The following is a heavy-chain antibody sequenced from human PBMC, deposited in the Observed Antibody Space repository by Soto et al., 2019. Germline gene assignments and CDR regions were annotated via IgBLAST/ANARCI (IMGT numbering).Heavy chain of an antibody. CDR2: IYWDDEK. Sequence: QITLNESGPTLVKPTETLTLTRTFSGFSLSTSGVGVGWIRQSPGKAPEWLALIYWDDEKRYSASLKSRLTISKDTSKNQVVLTMANLDPADTATYHCAHRVLRTVFGLVTTTAIYFDFWGQGTPVAVSS. CDR1: GFSLSTSGVG. V-gene: IGHV2-5*02. J-gene: IGHJ4*02. D-gene: IGHD3-3*01. CDR3: AHRVLRTVFGLVTTTAIYFDF.